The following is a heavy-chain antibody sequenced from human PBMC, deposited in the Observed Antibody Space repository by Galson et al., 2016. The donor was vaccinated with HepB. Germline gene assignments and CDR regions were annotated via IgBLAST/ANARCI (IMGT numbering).Heavy chain of an antibody. J-gene: IGHJ4*02. D-gene: IGHD2-21*02. CDR2: MSPGDSDA. Sequence: QSGAEVKKPGESLKISCRASGYTFTNFWIGWVRQMPGKDLEWVGIMSPGDSDARYSPSFQGQVTMSADKSISTAYLQWSSLKPSDTAIYYCARHAIGGHIVVVTAPFDSWGQGTLVTVSS. CDR1: GYTFTNFW. V-gene: IGHV5-51*01. CDR3: ARHAIGGHIVVVTAPFDS.